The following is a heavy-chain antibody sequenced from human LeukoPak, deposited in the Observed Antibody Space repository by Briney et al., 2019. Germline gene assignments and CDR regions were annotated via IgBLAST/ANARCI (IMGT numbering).Heavy chain of an antibody. J-gene: IGHJ4*02. D-gene: IGHD2-8*01. Sequence: GGSLRLSCAASGFTFSSYVMSWVRQAPGKGLEWVSGISGSAGSTYYADSVKGRFTISRDNSKNTLFLQMDSLRAEDTAVYYCAKHRGIIIMDPGFDYWGQGTLVTVFS. CDR3: AKHRGIIIMDPGFDY. CDR1: GFTFSSYV. CDR2: ISGSAGST. V-gene: IGHV3-23*01.